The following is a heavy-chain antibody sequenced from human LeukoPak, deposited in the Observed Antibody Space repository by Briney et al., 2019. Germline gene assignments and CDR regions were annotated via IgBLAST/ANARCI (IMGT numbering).Heavy chain of an antibody. CDR2: ISTSGSST. J-gene: IGHJ4*02. Sequence: GGSLRLSCAASGFTFSSYAMSWVRQAPGKGLEWVSAISTSGSSTYYADSVKGRFTISRDNPKNTLYLQMNSLRADDTAVYYCARGFYGDYVWGQGTLVTVSS. D-gene: IGHD4-17*01. CDR1: GFTFSSYA. CDR3: ARGFYGDYV. V-gene: IGHV3-23*01.